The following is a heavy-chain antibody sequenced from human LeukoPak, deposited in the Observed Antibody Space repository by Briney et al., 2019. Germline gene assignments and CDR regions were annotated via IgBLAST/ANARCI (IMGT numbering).Heavy chain of an antibody. CDR3: TTPLWFGELLQQYYGMDV. D-gene: IGHD3-10*01. CDR2: IKSKSDGGTT. J-gene: IGHJ6*02. Sequence: GGSLRLSCAASGFTFSNAWMSWVRQAPGKGLEWVGRIKSKSDGGTTDYAAPVKSRFTISRDDSKNTLYLQMNSLKTEDTAVYYCTTPLWFGELLQQYYGMDVWGQGTTVTVSS. V-gene: IGHV3-15*01. CDR1: GFTFSNAW.